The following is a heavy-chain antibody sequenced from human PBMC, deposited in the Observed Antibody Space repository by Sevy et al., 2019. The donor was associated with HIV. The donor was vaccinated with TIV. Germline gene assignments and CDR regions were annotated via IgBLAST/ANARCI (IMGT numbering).Heavy chain of an antibody. D-gene: IGHD2-2*01. J-gene: IGHJ6*02. CDR1: GGSISSYY. CDR2: IYYSGST. CDR3: ARVGCSSTSCNYYYYYYGMDV. Sequence: SETLSLTCTVSGGSISSYYWSWIRQPPGKGLEWIGYIYYSGSTNYNPSLKSRVTISVDTSKNKFSLKLSSVTAADTAVYYCARVGCSSTSCNYYYYYYGMDVWGQGTTVTVSS. V-gene: IGHV4-59*01.